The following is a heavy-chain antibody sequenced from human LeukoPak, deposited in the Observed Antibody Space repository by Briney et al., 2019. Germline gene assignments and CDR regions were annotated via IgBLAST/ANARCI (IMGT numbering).Heavy chain of an antibody. CDR2: IYYSGSI. J-gene: IGHJ5*02. Sequence: SETLSLTCTVSGGSVSSGSYYWSWIRQPPGKGLEWIGYIYYSGSINYNPSLKSRVTISVDTSKNQFSLKLSSVTAADTAVYYCARDSGWYGAWGQGTLVTVSS. D-gene: IGHD6-19*01. CDR1: GGSVSSGSYY. V-gene: IGHV4-61*01. CDR3: ARDSGWYGA.